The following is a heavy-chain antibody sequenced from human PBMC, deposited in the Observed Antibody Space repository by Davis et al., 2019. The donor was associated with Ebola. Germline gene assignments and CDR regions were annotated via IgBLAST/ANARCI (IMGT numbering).Heavy chain of an antibody. V-gene: IGHV4-4*07. J-gene: IGHJ6*02. CDR2: IHSSGSS. Sequence: PSETLSPTCTISGDSLNYHYWTWIRQPAGKGLEWIGQIHSSGSSKYNPSFKDRLTMSVDLSEKRFSLRLTSVTAADAAVYFCACSPDAVLTSILYSGYYYGMDTWGQGTTVTVSS. CDR1: GDSLNYHY. CDR3: ACSPDAVLTSILYSGYYYGMDT. D-gene: IGHD3-10*01.